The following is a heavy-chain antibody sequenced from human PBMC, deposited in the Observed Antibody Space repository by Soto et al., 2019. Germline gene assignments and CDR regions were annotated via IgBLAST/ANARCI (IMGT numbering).Heavy chain of an antibody. CDR1: GFTFSSYS. Sequence: EVQLVEAGGGLVKPVGYLSRSCAASGFTFSSYSMNWVRQAPGKGLEWVSSISSSTSYIYYADSVKGRFTSSRDNAKNSLYLQMNSLRAEDTAVYYCARDRRDAYNFDYWGQGTLVTVSP. CDR3: ARDRRDAYNFDY. V-gene: IGHV3-21*01. J-gene: IGHJ4*02. D-gene: IGHD1-1*01. CDR2: ISSSTSYI.